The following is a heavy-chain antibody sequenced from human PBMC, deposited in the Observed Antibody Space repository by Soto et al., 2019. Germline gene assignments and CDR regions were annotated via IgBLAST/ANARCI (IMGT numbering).Heavy chain of an antibody. CDR2: IYPGDSDT. CDR3: ARSVRDTMVRGVNWFDP. J-gene: IGHJ5*02. D-gene: IGHD3-10*01. CDR1: GYSITSYW. V-gene: IGHV5-51*01. Sequence: PGESLKISCKGSGYSITSYWIGWVRQMPGKGLEWMGIIYPGDSDTRYSPSFQGQVTISADKSISTAYLQWSSLKASDTAMYYCARSVRDTMVRGVNWFDPWGQGTLVTVSS.